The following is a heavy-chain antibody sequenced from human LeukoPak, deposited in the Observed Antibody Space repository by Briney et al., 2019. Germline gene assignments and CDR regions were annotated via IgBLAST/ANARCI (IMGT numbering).Heavy chain of an antibody. CDR2: ISTSGRSM. V-gene: IGHV3-48*03. Sequence: GGSLRLSCEASGVTFASHQMIWVRQAPGKGLEWLSYISTSGRSMDYADSVKGRFTISRDNAKNSLYLQMNSLIAEDTAVYYCASVSLTVDYWGQGTLVTVSS. CDR1: GVTFASHQ. CDR3: ASVSLTVDY. D-gene: IGHD3-16*02. J-gene: IGHJ4*02.